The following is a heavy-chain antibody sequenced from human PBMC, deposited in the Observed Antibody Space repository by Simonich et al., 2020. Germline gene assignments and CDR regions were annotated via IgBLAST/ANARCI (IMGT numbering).Heavy chain of an antibody. CDR3: AREAGDLWYFDL. CDR2: NNRERSST. V-gene: IGHV3-74*01. D-gene: IGHD7-27*01. CDR1: GFTFSSYW. Sequence: EVQLVESGGGLVQPGGSLRLSCAASGFTFSSYWMHWVRQARGKGVVGVSSNNRERSSTGYADSVKGRFTISRDNAKKTLYLQMNSLRAEDTAVYYCAREAGDLWYFDLWGRGTLVTVSS. J-gene: IGHJ2*01.